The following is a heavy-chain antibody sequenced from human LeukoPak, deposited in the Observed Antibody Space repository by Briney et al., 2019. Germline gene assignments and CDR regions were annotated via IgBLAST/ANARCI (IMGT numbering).Heavy chain of an antibody. CDR3: ARALLWFGELSLLNYYYYGMDV. Sequence: ASVKVSCTASGYTFTGYYMHWVRQAPGQGLEWMGWINPNSGGTNYAQKFQGRVTMTRDTSISTAYMELSRLRSDDTAVYYCARALLWFGELSLLNYYYYGMDVWGQGTTVTVSS. J-gene: IGHJ6*02. V-gene: IGHV1-2*02. CDR1: GYTFTGYY. CDR2: INPNSGGT. D-gene: IGHD3-10*01.